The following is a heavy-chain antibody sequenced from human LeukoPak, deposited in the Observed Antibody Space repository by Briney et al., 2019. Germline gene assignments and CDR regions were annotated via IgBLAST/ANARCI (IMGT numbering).Heavy chain of an antibody. J-gene: IGHJ4*02. CDR1: GGSIKRSSYY. CDR2: VYYSGST. Sequence: PSETLSLTCTVSGGSIKRSSYYWGWIRQPPGKGLEWIGSVYYSGSTYYNPSLKSRVTISVDTSKNQFSLKLNPVTAADMAVYYCARDREEQWLVQSYFDYWGQGTLVTVSS. CDR3: ARDREEQWLVQSYFDY. V-gene: IGHV4-39*07. D-gene: IGHD6-19*01.